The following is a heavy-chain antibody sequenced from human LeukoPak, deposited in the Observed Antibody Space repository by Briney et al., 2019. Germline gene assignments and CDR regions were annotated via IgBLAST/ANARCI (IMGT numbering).Heavy chain of an antibody. J-gene: IGHJ4*02. CDR1: GGSFSGYY. V-gene: IGHV4-34*01. CDR3: ASTFWSGYYTYDY. CDR2: INHSGST. Sequence: SQTLSLTCAVYGGSFSGYYWSWIRQPPGKGLEWIGEINHSGSTNYNPSLKSRVTISVDTSKNQFSLKLSSVTAADTAVYYCASTFWSGYYTYDYWGQGTLVTVSS. D-gene: IGHD3-3*01.